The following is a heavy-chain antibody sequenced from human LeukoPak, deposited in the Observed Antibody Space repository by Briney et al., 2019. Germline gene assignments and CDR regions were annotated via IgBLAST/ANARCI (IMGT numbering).Heavy chain of an antibody. CDR1: GFTFSGSG. Sequence: GGSLRLSCAASGFTFSGSGMHWVRQASGKGLEWVGRIRSKANNYATAYAASVKGRFTISRDDSKNTAYLQMNSLKTEDTAVYYCAELGITMIGGVWGKGTTVTISS. J-gene: IGHJ6*04. CDR2: IRSKANNYAT. V-gene: IGHV3-73*01. CDR3: AELGITMIGGV. D-gene: IGHD3-10*02.